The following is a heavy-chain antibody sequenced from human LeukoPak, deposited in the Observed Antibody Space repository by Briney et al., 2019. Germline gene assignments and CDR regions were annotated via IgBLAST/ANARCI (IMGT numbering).Heavy chain of an antibody. CDR3: ARDGWGSYYFDY. D-gene: IGHD3-10*01. CDR1: GGSISSGSYY. V-gene: IGHV4-61*02. Sequence: SETLSLTCTVSGGSISSGSYYWSWIRQPAGKGLEWIGRIYTSGSTNYNPSLKSRVTISVDTSKSQFSLKLSSVTAADTAVYYCARDGWGSYYFDYWGQGTLVTVSS. CDR2: IYTSGST. J-gene: IGHJ4*02.